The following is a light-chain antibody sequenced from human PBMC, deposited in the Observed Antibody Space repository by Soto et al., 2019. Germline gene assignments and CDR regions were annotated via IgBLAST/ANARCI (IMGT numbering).Light chain of an antibody. CDR1: NSNIGNNG. J-gene: IGLJ1*01. V-gene: IGLV1-36*01. CDR3: AAWDDSLNDYA. CDR2: YDD. Sequence: QSVLTQPPSVSDAPRQRVTISCSGSNSNIGNNGVNWYQQLPGKAPKLLIYYDDLLPSGVSARFSASKSGTSASLAIRGLQPEDEADYYGAAWDDSLNDYAFGTGTKLTVL.